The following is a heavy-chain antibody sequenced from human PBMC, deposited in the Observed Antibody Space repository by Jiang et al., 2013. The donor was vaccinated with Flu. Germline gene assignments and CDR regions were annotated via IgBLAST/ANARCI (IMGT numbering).Heavy chain of an antibody. J-gene: IGHJ6*02. D-gene: IGHD2-15*01. CDR2: ISVYNGNT. V-gene: IGHV1-18*04. CDR1: GYTFTTYG. CDR3: AREGDSYYQYNGMDV. Sequence: GAEVKKPGASVKVSCKASGYTFTTYGISWVRQAPGQGLEWMGWISVYNGNTNYARKFQGRVTMSTDTSTSTAYMELRSLTSGDSAVYFCAREGDSYYQYNGMDVWGQGTTVTVSS.